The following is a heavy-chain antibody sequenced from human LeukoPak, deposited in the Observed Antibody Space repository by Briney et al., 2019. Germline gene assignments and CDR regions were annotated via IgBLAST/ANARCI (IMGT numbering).Heavy chain of an antibody. V-gene: IGHV3-7*01. Sequence: GGSLRLSCAASGFTFSSYAMSWVRQAPGKGLEWVANIKQDGSEKYYVDSVKGRFTISRDNAKNSLYLQMNSLRAEDTAVYYCARYSGYDDEGEYFDYWGQGTLVTVSS. D-gene: IGHD5-12*01. J-gene: IGHJ4*02. CDR1: GFTFSSYA. CDR3: ARYSGYDDEGEYFDY. CDR2: IKQDGSEK.